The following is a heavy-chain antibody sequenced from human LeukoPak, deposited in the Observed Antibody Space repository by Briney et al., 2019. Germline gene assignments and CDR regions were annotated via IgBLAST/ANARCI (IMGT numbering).Heavy chain of an antibody. CDR1: GFTFSSYA. D-gene: IGHD3-3*02. V-gene: IGHV3-23*01. J-gene: IGHJ3*02. CDR2: ISGSGGST. CDR3: AKDLTLGPIFGVVMNNDAFDI. Sequence: GGSLRLSCAASGFTFSSYAKSWVRQAPGKGLEWVSAISGSGGSTYYADSVKGRFTISRDNSKNTLYLQMNSLRAEDTAVYYCAKDLTLGPIFGVVMNNDAFDIWGQGTMVTVSS.